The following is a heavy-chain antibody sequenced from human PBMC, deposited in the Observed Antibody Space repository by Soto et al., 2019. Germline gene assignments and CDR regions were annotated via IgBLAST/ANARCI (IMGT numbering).Heavy chain of an antibody. D-gene: IGHD2-15*01. J-gene: IGHJ4*02. CDR2: ISSGSSNI. CDR3: ASATVVAGTFDF. V-gene: IGHV3-21*01. CDR1: GFAFRSYN. Sequence: GGSLRLSCAGSGFAFRSYNMNWVRQSPGKGLEWVASISSGSSNIYYADSVKGRFTISRDNAKNSLYLQMDSLRAEDSAVYYCASATVVAGTFDFWGQGTLVTVS.